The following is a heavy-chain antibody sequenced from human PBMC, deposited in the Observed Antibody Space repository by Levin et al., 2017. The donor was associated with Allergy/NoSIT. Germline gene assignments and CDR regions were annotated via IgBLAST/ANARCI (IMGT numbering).Heavy chain of an antibody. Sequence: ASVKVSCAASGFTFSSYAMRWVRQAPGKGLEWVSAISGSGGSTYYADSVKGRFTISRDNSKNTLYLQMNSLRAEDTAVYYCAKEGGRAEAASGGFGYYYYGLDVWGQGTTVTVSS. V-gene: IGHV3-23*01. CDR1: GFTFSSYA. CDR2: ISGSGGST. D-gene: IGHD6-13*01. J-gene: IGHJ6*02. CDR3: AKEGGRAEAASGGFGYYYYGLDV.